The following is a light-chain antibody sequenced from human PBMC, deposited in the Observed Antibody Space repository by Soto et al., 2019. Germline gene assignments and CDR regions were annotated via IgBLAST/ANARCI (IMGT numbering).Light chain of an antibody. V-gene: IGKV4-1*01. J-gene: IGKJ1*01. CDR1: QSVLYSSNNKNY. Sequence: DIVMTQSPDSLAVSLGERATINCKSSQSVLYSSNNKNYLAWYQQKPGQPPKLLIYWASTRESGVPDRFSGSGSGTDFTLTIRSLQAEDVAVYYCQQYYSTPLAFGQGNKVEIK. CDR3: QQYYSTPLA. CDR2: WAS.